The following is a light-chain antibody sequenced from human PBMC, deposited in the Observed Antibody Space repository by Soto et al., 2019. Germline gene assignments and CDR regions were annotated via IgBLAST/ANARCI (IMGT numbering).Light chain of an antibody. CDR1: SSDVGGYNY. Sequence: QSALTQPASVSGSPGQSITISCTGTSSDVGGYNYVSWYQQHPGKAPKLMIYDVSDRPSGVSNRFSGSKSGNTASLTIFGLQAEDEADYYCSSYTNRGTLDIFGTGTKVTVL. J-gene: IGLJ1*01. CDR2: DVS. V-gene: IGLV2-14*01. CDR3: SSYTNRGTLDI.